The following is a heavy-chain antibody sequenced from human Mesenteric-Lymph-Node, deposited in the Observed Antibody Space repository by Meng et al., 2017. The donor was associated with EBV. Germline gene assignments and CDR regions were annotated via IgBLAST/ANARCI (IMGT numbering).Heavy chain of an antibody. V-gene: IGHV4-61*03. CDR3: ARGYGSGSYRYFDY. CDR2: IFSSGST. D-gene: IGHD3-10*01. Sequence: EAGPGMVKPSETLSLTCPVSGVFINSGSYYWSLIRQPPGKGLQWIGYIFSSGSTNYHPSFKSRVTISVDMSKNHFSLRLTSVTPADTAVYYCARGYGSGSYRYFDYWGQGTLVTVSS. J-gene: IGHJ4*02. CDR1: GVFINSGSYY.